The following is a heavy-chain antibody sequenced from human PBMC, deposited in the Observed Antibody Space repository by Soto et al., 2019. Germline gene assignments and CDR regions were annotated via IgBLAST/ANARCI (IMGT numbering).Heavy chain of an antibody. Sequence: EVRLLESGGGLVQPGGSLRLSCAASGFTFSYYAMSWVRQAPGKGLEWVSAISGSGDSTYYADSVKGRFTVSRDNSKNTLFLQMNSLRAEDTAVYYCAKVGWGGDAYNDCWGQGTVVTVSS. V-gene: IGHV3-23*01. D-gene: IGHD3-16*01. CDR2: ISGSGDST. J-gene: IGHJ4*02. CDR1: GFTFSYYA. CDR3: AKVGWGGDAYNDC.